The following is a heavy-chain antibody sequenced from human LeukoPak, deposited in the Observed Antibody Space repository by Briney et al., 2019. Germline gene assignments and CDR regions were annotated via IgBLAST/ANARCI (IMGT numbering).Heavy chain of an antibody. CDR1: GFTFDDYG. Sequence: GGSLRLSCAASGFTFDDYGMSWVRQAPGKGLEWVSGISWSGGNTGYADSVKGRFTISRDNAKNSLYLQMNSLRAEDTALYYCARLVGAAVRGYFDYWGQGTLVTVSS. CDR2: ISWSGGNT. CDR3: ARLVGAAVRGYFDY. J-gene: IGHJ4*02. D-gene: IGHD1-26*01. V-gene: IGHV3-20*04.